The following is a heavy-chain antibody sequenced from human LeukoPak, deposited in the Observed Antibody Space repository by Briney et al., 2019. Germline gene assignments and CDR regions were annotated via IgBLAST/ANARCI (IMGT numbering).Heavy chain of an antibody. Sequence: GGSLRLSCAASGFTFDDYGMSWVRQAPGKGLEWVSSIDWNGSSTGYADSVKGRFTISRDDAKDSLYLQMNSLRAEDTALYYCARDADYYFDQWGQGTLVTVSS. CDR2: IDWNGSST. J-gene: IGHJ4*02. CDR3: ARDADYYFDQ. CDR1: GFTFDDYG. V-gene: IGHV3-20*04.